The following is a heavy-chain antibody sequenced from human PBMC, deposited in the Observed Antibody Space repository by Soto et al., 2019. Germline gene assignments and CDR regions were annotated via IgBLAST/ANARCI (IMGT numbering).Heavy chain of an antibody. V-gene: IGHV4-39*01. J-gene: IGHJ4*02. CDR2: IYYSGST. CDR3: ARRGGATIMDY. D-gene: IGHD5-12*01. CDR1: GGSISSSSYY. Sequence: QLQLQESGPGLVKPSETLSLTCTVSGGSISSSSYYWDWIRQPPGKGLEWIGSIYYSGSTYYNPSLKXRXTXSXXTSKNQFSLKLSSVTAADTAVYYCARRGGATIMDYWGQGTLVTVSS.